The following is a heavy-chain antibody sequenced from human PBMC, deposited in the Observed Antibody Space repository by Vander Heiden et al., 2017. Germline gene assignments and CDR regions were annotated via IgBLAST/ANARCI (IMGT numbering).Heavy chain of an antibody. CDR2: IYYSRIT. D-gene: IGHD3-3*01. Sequence: QLQLQESAPGLVKPSETLSLTCTVSGVPISSSCYFWGWIRQPPGKGLEWIGNIYYSRITYYNPSLKSRVSISVDTSKNQFSLKLSSVTAADTAVYYCSRTVGHTARDYWGQGTLVTVSS. CDR1: GVPISSSCYF. V-gene: IGHV4-39*01. J-gene: IGHJ4*02. CDR3: SRTVGHTARDY.